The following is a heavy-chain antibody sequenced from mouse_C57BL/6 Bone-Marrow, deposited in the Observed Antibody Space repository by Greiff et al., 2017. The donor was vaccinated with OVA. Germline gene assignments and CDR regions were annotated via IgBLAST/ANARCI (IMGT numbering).Heavy chain of an antibody. CDR3: ARDHIYYYGRGWYFDV. V-gene: IGHV5-4*01. CDR1: GFTFSSYA. Sequence: EVQRVESGGGLVKPGGSLKLSCAASGFTFSSYAMSWVRQTPEKRLEWVATISDGGSYTYYPDNVKGRFTISRDNAKNNLYLQRSHLKSEDTAMYYCARDHIYYYGRGWYFDVWGTGTTVTVSS. CDR2: ISDGGSYT. J-gene: IGHJ1*03. D-gene: IGHD1-1*01.